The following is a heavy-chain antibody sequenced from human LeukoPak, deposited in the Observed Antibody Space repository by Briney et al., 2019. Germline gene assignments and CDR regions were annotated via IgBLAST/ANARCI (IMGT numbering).Heavy chain of an antibody. J-gene: IGHJ5*02. D-gene: IGHD3-10*01. V-gene: IGHV4-59*08. Sequence: SETLSLTCTVSGGSISSYYWSWIRQPPGKGLEWIGYIYYSGSTNYNPSLKSRVTISVDTSKNQFSLKLSSVTAADTAVYYCARLNYYGPGTPFTAGINWFDPWGQGTLVTVSS. CDR2: IYYSGST. CDR1: GGSISSYY. CDR3: ARLNYYGPGTPFTAGINWFDP.